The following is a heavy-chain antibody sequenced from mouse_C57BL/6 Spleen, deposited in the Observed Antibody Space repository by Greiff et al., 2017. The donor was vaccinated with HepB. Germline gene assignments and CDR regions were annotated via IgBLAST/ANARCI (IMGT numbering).Heavy chain of an antibody. V-gene: IGHV5-9*01. J-gene: IGHJ2*01. CDR1: GFTFSSYT. CDR2: ISGGGGNT. Sequence: EVQRVESGGGLVKPGGSLKLSCAASGFTFSSYTMSWVRQTPEKRLEWVATISGGGGNTYYPDSVKGRFTISRDNAKNTLYLQMSSLRSEDTALYYCARHIYYDYLYYFDYWGQGTTLTVSS. CDR3: ARHIYYDYLYYFDY. D-gene: IGHD2-4*01.